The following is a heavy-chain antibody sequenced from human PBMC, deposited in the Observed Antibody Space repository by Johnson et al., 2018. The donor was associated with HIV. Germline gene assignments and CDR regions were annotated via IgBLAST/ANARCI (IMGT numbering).Heavy chain of an antibody. Sequence: VQLVESGGGVVQPGRSLRASCAASGFGFSSYAMSWVRQAPGKGLEWVSAISGSGGSTYYADSVKGRFTISRDNAKNSLYLQMNSLSAEDTAVYYCAREEGNYILTRGDAFDIWGQGTMVTVSS. CDR3: AREEGNYILTRGDAFDI. J-gene: IGHJ3*02. CDR2: ISGSGGST. CDR1: GFGFSSYA. D-gene: IGHD3-9*01. V-gene: IGHV3-23*04.